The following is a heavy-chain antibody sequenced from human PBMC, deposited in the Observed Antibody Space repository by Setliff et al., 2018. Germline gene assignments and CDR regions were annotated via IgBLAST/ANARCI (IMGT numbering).Heavy chain of an antibody. J-gene: IGHJ4*02. V-gene: IGHV3-7*01. CDR1: GFTFSDHY. CDR3: ARDRGGGLYDY. Sequence: LRLSCAVSGFTFSDHYMDWLRQAPGKGLEWVATIKQDGSEKFYVDSVKGRFTISRDNAKNSLYLQMDSLRVEDTAMYFCARDRGGGLYDYWGRGTLVTVSS. D-gene: IGHD3-16*01. CDR2: IKQDGSEK.